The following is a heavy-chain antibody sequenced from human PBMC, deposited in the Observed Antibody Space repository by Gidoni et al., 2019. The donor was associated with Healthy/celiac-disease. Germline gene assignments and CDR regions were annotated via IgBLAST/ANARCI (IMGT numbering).Heavy chain of an antibody. J-gene: IGHJ4*02. CDR1: ISSYY. D-gene: IGHD1-7*01. CDR2: IYYSGST. V-gene: IGHV4-59*01. Sequence: QVQLQESGPGLVKPSETLSLTSISSYYWSWIRQPPGKGLEWIGYIYYSGSTNYNPSLKSRVTISVDTSKNQFSLKLSSLTAADTAVYYCARGDDTGTTYYWGQGTLVTVSS. CDR3: ARGDDTGTTYY.